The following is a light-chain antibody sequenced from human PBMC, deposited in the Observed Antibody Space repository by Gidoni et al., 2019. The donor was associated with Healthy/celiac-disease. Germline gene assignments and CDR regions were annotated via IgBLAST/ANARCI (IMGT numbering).Light chain of an antibody. CDR1: QRVNSN. Sequence: EIVMTPSPATLSVSPGESATLSCMASQRVNSNLSWYQQKPGQAPRLLIYGASTRATGIPARFSGSGSGTEFTLTISSLQSEDFAVYYWQQYNNWPMSTFGQGTKLEIQ. J-gene: IGKJ2*01. V-gene: IGKV3-15*01. CDR3: QQYNNWPMST. CDR2: GAS.